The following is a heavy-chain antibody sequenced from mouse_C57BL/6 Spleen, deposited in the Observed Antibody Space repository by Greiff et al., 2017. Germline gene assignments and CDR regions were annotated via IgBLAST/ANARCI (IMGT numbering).Heavy chain of an antibody. CDR3: TRRYDYDGYAMDY. J-gene: IGHJ4*01. Sequence: VQLQQSGAELVRPGASVTLSCKASGYTFTDYEMHWVKQTPVHGLEWIGAIDPETGGTAYNQKFKGKAILTADKSSSTAYMELRSLTSEDSAVYYCTRRYDYDGYAMDYWGQGTSVTVSS. CDR1: GYTFTDYE. CDR2: IDPETGGT. D-gene: IGHD2-4*01. V-gene: IGHV1-15*01.